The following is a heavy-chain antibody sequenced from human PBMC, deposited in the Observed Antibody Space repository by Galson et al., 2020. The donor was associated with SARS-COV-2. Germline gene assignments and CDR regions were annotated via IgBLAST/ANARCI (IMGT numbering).Heavy chain of an antibody. J-gene: IGHJ6*02. V-gene: IGHV3-33*01. CDR3: ARDGPHSSGWYGLGYYDYGMDV. D-gene: IGHD6-19*01. CDR1: GLTFSSYG. Sequence: SLKISCAASGLTFSSYGMHWVRQAPGKGLEWVAVIWYDGSNKYYADSVKGRLTISRDNSKNTLYLQMNSLRAEDTAVYYCARDGPHSSGWYGLGYYDYGMDVLGQGTTVTGSS. CDR2: IWYDGSNK.